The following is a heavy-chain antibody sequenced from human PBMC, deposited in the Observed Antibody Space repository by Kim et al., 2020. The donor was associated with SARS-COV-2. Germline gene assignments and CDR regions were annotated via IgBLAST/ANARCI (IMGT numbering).Heavy chain of an antibody. J-gene: IGHJ3*02. CDR1: GFTFSSYA. Sequence: GGSLRLSCAASGFTFSSYAMHWVRQAPGKGLEWVAVISYDGSNKYYADSVKGRFTISRDNSKNTLYLQMNSLRAEDTAVYYCAREAHIAAAGTGAWCDAFDIWGQGTMVTVSS. V-gene: IGHV3-30*04. CDR3: AREAHIAAAGTGAWCDAFDI. D-gene: IGHD6-13*01. CDR2: ISYDGSNK.